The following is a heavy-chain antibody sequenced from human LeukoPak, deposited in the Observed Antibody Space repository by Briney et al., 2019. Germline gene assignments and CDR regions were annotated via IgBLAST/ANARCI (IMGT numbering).Heavy chain of an antibody. CDR3: ARLSSYYYDSSGYGH. CDR2: ISAYNGNT. V-gene: IGHV1-18*01. Sequence: ASVKVSFKASGYTFTSYGISWVRQAPGQGLEWMGWISAYNGNTNYAQKLQGRVTMTTDTSTSTAYMELRSLRSDDTAVYYCARLSSYYYDSSGYGHWGQGTLVTVSS. J-gene: IGHJ4*02. D-gene: IGHD3-22*01. CDR1: GYTFTSYG.